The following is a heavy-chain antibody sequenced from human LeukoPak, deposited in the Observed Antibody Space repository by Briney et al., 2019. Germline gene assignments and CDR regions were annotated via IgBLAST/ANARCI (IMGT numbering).Heavy chain of an antibody. CDR3: ARDYDYVWGSYRYSVLFDY. D-gene: IGHD3-16*02. CDR1: GFTFVSHW. CDR2: INQDESER. V-gene: IGHV3-7*01. J-gene: IGHJ4*02. Sequence: GGSLRLSCVASGFTFVSHWMTWVRQAPGKGLEWVANINQDESERYYVDSVKGRFTISRDNAKNSLYLQMNSLRAEDTAVYYCARDYDYVWGSYRYSVLFDYWGQGTLVTVSS.